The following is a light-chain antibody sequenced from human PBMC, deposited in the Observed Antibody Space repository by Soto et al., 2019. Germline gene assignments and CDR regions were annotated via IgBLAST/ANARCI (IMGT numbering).Light chain of an antibody. V-gene: IGKV3-11*01. CDR1: QTVSSY. CDR3: QQHMTWPRFN. J-gene: IGKJ3*01. Sequence: EIVLTQSPASLSLSPGESATLSCRASQTVSSYLAWYQQKPGQAPRLLIYDASNRATGIPARFSGSGSGTDFTLTISSLEPEDFAVYYWQQHMTWPRFNFGPGTKVDIK. CDR2: DAS.